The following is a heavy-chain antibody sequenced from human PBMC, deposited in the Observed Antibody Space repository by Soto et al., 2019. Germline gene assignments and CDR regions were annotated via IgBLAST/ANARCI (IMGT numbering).Heavy chain of an antibody. V-gene: IGHV1-3*05. J-gene: IGHJ4*02. D-gene: IGHD6-13*01. CDR2: INAGNGNT. CDR3: ARAPGGPGIAEY. CDR1: GYTLTRYA. Sequence: QVQLVQSGAEEKKPGASVKVSFKASGYTLTRYAMHWVRQAPGQRLEWMGWINAGNGNTKYSQKFQGRVTITRDTSASTAYMELSSLRSEDTAVYYCARAPGGPGIAEYWGQGTLVTVSS.